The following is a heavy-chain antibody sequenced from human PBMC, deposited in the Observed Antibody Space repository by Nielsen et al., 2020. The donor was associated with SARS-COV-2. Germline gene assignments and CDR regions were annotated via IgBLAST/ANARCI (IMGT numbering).Heavy chain of an antibody. V-gene: IGHV3-9*01. J-gene: IGHJ4*02. CDR2: ISWNSGSI. CDR3: AKEVRWMMYYFDY. CDR1: GFTFDDYA. Sequence: GGSLRLSCAASGFTFDDYAMHWVRQAPGKGLERVSGISWNSGSIGYADSVKGRFTISRDNSKNTVYLQMNSLRGEDTAVYYCAKEVRWMMYYFDYWGQGTLVTVSS. D-gene: IGHD4-23*01.